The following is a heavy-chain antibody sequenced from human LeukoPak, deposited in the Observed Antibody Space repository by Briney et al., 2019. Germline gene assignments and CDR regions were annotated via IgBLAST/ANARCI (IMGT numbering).Heavy chain of an antibody. Sequence: SETLSLTCAVYGGSFSGYYWSWIRQPPGKGLEWIGEINHSGSTNYNPSLKSRVTISVDTSKNQFSLKLSSVSAADTAVYYCARHGFPFYGFDIWGQGTMVTVSS. V-gene: IGHV4-34*01. CDR2: INHSGST. J-gene: IGHJ3*02. CDR1: GGSFSGYY. D-gene: IGHD2-2*03. CDR3: ARHGFPFYGFDI.